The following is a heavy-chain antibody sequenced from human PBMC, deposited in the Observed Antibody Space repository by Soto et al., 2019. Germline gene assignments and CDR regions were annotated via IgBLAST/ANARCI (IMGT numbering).Heavy chain of an antibody. CDR3: ARALYYDFWSGYTYFDC. Sequence: PSETLSLTCAVYGGSFSGYYWSWIRQPPGKGLEWIGEINHSGSTNYNPSLKSRVTISVDTSKNQFSLKLSSVTAADTAVYYCARALYYDFWSGYTYFDCWGQGTLVTVSS. CDR2: INHSGST. CDR1: GGSFSGYY. D-gene: IGHD3-3*01. V-gene: IGHV4-34*01. J-gene: IGHJ4*02.